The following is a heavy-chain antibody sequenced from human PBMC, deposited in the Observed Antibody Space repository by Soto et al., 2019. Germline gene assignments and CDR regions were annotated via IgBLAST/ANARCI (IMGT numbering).Heavy chain of an antibody. J-gene: IGHJ4*02. D-gene: IGHD3-22*01. Sequence: QEQLVQSGAEVKKPGSSVKVSCKASGGLFSSYPISWVRQVPGQGLEWMGGIIPVFQTAYYTQRFHGRVTMNADESTNTAYMELRSLRSEDTAIYYCARGGSGYTWFNEFWGQGTLVTVSS. CDR3: ARGGSGYTWFNEF. CDR2: IIPVFQTA. V-gene: IGHV1-69*01. CDR1: GGLFSSYP.